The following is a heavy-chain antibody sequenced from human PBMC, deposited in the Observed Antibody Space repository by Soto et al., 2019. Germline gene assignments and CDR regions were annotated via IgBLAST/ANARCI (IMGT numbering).Heavy chain of an antibody. V-gene: IGHV1-69*13. CDR2: IIPIFETA. D-gene: IGHD6-19*01. CDR1: GCTFKRFT. CDR3: ATKGVSGWFFDY. Sequence: SSVKVSRKXSGCTFKRFTFTWVRLAPGQGLEWMGGIIPIFETANYAQKFQDRVTITADESTSTVYMELSSLRSADTAVYYCATKGVSGWFFDYWGQRTVVTVS. J-gene: IGHJ4*02.